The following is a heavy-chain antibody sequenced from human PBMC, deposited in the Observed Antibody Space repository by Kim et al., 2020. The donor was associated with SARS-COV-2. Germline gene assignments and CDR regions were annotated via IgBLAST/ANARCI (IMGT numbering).Heavy chain of an antibody. D-gene: IGHD2-2*01. V-gene: IGHV4-39*01. CDR2: IYYSGST. J-gene: IGHJ3*02. CDR3: ARQTNPSKLGAFNI. Sequence: SETLSLTCSVSGGSISTSSYYWGWIRQPPGKGLEWIGSIYYSGSTYYNPSLKGRVTISVDTSKDQFSLNLSSVTAADTALYYCARQTNPSKLGAFNIWGQGTMVTVSS. CDR1: GGSISTSSYY.